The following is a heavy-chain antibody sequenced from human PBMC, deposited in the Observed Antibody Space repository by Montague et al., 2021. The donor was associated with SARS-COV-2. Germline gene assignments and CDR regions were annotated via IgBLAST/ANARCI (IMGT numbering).Heavy chain of an antibody. CDR1: GGSIRSYN. CDR2: IYYTGST. CDR3: ARAHNSCFIAGCVNCFDL. D-gene: IGHD1-14*01. J-gene: IGHJ5*02. V-gene: IGHV4-59*01. Sequence: SETLSLTCGVSGGSIRSYNWSWIRQSPGKGLEWIGYIYYTGSTNYNPSLKTRVTLSLDMPKNHVSLRLTSVTAADTAVYYCARAHNSCFIAGCVNCFDLWGLGALVSVSS.